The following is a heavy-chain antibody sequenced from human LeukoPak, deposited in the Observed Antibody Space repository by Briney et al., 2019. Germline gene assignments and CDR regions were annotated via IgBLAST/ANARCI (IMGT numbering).Heavy chain of an antibody. CDR2: IYYWSKWSY. D-gene: IGHD3-16*01. J-gene: IGHJ4*02. Sequence: SQTLSLTCAISGDSVSSTSGAWNWIRQSPSGGLEWLGRIYYWSKWSYDYAVSLKSRITINPDTSKNQFSLQLNSVTPEDTAVYYWAGGLLRTGFDYWGQGTLVTVSS. CDR1: GDSVSSTSGA. V-gene: IGHV6-1*01. CDR3: AGGLLRTGFDY.